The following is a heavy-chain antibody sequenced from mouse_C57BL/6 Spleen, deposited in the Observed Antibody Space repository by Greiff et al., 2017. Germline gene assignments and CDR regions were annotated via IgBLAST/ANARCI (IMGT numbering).Heavy chain of an antibody. J-gene: IGHJ3*01. V-gene: IGHV6-3*01. Sequence: EVQRVESGGGLVQPGGSMKLSCVASGFTFSNYWMNWVRQSPEKGLEWVAQIRLKSDNYATHYAESVKGRFTISRDDSKSSVYLQMNNLRAEDTGIYYCTERPPEIAYWGQGTLVTVSA. CDR2: IRLKSDNYAT. CDR3: TERPPEIAY. CDR1: GFTFSNYW.